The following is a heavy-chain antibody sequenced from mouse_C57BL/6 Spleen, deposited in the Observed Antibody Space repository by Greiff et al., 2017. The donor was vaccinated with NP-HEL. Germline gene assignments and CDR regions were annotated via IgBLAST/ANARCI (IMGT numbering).Heavy chain of an antibody. J-gene: IGHJ4*01. D-gene: IGHD1-1*01. CDR1: GYTFTSYW. Sequence: QVQLQQPGAELVRPGTSVKLSCKASGYTFTSYWMHWVKQRPGQGLEWIGVIDPSDSYTNYNQKFKGKATLTVDTSSSTAYMQLSSLTSEDSAVYYCARGYGSSYLWAMDYWGQGTSVTVSS. CDR2: IDPSDSYT. CDR3: ARGYGSSYLWAMDY. V-gene: IGHV1-59*01.